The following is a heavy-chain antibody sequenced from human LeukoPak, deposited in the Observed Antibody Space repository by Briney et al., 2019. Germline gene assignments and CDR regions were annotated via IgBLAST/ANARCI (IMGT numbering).Heavy chain of an antibody. CDR1: GGSISSYY. D-gene: IGHD6-13*01. Sequence: SETLSLTCTVSGGSISSYYGSWIRQPAGKGLEWIGRIHTSGSTNYNPSLKSRVTMSVDTSKNQFSLKLRSVTAADTAVYYCARGEQLVLDYYYYYYMDVWGKGTTVTVSS. V-gene: IGHV4-4*07. J-gene: IGHJ6*03. CDR2: IHTSGST. CDR3: ARGEQLVLDYYYYYYMDV.